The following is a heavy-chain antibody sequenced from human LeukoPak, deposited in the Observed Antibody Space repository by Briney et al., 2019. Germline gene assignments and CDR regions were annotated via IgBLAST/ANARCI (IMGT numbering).Heavy chain of an antibody. CDR3: ARGHLDGFDY. V-gene: IGHV3-53*01. D-gene: IGHD5-24*01. CDR2: IYSGGST. CDR1: GFTVSSNY. J-gene: IGHJ4*02. Sequence: PGGSLRLSCAASGFTVSSNYMSWVRQAPGRGLEWVSVIYSGGSTFYADSVKGRFTISRDNSTNTLYLQMNSLRAEDTAVYYCARGHLDGFDYWGQGTLVTVSS.